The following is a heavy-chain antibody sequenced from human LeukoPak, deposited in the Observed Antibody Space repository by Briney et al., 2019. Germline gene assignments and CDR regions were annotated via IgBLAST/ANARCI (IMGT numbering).Heavy chain of an antibody. J-gene: IGHJ4*02. V-gene: IGHV3-74*01. Sequence: GGSLRLSCAASGFPFSTYWMHWVRQVPGKGLVWVSRISSDGANANYADSVKGRFTISRDNSKNTLYLQMNSLRAEDTAVYYCATSSGYWIDYWGQGTLVTVSS. CDR3: ATSSGYWIDY. D-gene: IGHD3-22*01. CDR2: ISSDGANA. CDR1: GFPFSTYW.